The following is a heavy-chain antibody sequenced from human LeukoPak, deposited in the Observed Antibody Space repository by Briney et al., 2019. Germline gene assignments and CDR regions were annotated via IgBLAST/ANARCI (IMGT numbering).Heavy chain of an antibody. V-gene: IGHV4-61*01. CDR3: ARTPVRSEFWLYY. J-gene: IGHJ4*02. Sequence: SETLSLTCTVSGGSISSSSYYWSWIRQPPGKGLEWIGYIYYSGSTNYNPSLKSRVTISVDTSKNQFSLKLSSVTAADTAVYYCARTPVRSEFWLYYWGQGTLVTVSS. CDR2: IYYSGST. CDR1: GGSISSSSYY. D-gene: IGHD3-9*01.